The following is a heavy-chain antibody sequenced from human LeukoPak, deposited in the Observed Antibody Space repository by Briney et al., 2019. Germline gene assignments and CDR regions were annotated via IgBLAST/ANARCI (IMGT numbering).Heavy chain of an antibody. CDR2: ISYDGSNK. Sequence: GGSLRLSCAASGFTFSSYAMHWVRQAPGKGLEWVAVISYDGSNKYYADSVKGRFTISRDNSKNTLYLQMNSPRAEDTAVYYCARDPSYDSSGYSWFDPWGQGTLVTVSS. CDR1: GFTFSSYA. J-gene: IGHJ5*02. V-gene: IGHV3-30-3*01. D-gene: IGHD3-22*01. CDR3: ARDPSYDSSGYSWFDP.